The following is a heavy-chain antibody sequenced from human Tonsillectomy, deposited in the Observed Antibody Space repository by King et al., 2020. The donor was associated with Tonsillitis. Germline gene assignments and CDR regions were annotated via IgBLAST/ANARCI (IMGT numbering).Heavy chain of an antibody. CDR2: ISGSGDNT. CDR3: AKELWDCSSTSCPSYWYFDI. CDR1: GFTFSSHA. D-gene: IGHD2-2*01. J-gene: IGHJ2*01. Sequence: VQLVESGGGLVQPVGSLRLSCAASGFTFSSHAMSWVRQAPGKGLEWVSGISGSGDNTYYADSVKGGFTISRDNSKNTLYLQMNSLRAADTAVYYCAKELWDCSSTSCPSYWYFDIWGRGTLVTVSS. V-gene: IGHV3-23*04.